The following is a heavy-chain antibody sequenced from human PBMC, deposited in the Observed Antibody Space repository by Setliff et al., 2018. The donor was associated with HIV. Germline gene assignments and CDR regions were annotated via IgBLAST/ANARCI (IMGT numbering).Heavy chain of an antibody. Sequence: PSETLSLTCAVYGGSFSDYYWTWIRQTPGKGLEWIGEINHNRSTNYNPSLKSRVTMSVDTSKNQFSLKLSSVIAADTAVYYCARGLGVRWDIVEVPAAVPFDYWGQGTLVTVS. D-gene: IGHD2-2*02. CDR3: ARGLGVRWDIVEVPAAVPFDY. J-gene: IGHJ4*02. V-gene: IGHV4-34*01. CDR1: GGSFSDYY. CDR2: INHNRST.